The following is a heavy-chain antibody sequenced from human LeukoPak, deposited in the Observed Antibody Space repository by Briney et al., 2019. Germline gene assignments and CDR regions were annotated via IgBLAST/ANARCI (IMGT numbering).Heavy chain of an antibody. CDR3: ARDKHSSGRLTYFDY. CDR2: INSDGSST. D-gene: IGHD6-19*01. Sequence: GGSLRLSCAASGFTFSSYWMYWVRQAPGKGLVWVSRINSDGSSTSYADSVKGRFTISRDNAKNTLYLQMNSLRAEDTAVYYCARDKHSSGRLTYFDYRGQGTLVTVSS. CDR1: GFTFSSYW. V-gene: IGHV3-74*01. J-gene: IGHJ4*02.